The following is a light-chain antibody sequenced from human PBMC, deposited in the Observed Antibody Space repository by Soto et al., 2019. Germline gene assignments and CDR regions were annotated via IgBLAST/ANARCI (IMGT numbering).Light chain of an antibody. J-gene: IGKJ2*01. CDR1: QTVSSN. CDR3: QQYHNWPYT. V-gene: IGKV3-15*01. Sequence: EIGMTQSPATLSVSPGERATLSCRASQTVSSNLAWYQQKPGQAPRLLIHGASARATNIPARFSGSGSETEFTLTISSLQSEDFASYFCQQYHNWPYTFGQGTKLEI. CDR2: GAS.